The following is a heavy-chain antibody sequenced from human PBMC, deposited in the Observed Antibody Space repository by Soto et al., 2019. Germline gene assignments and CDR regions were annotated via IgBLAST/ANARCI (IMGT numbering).Heavy chain of an antibody. J-gene: IGHJ2*01. CDR1: GASINNNDYY. CDR3: ARTSYFYDQWYFAY. CDR2: VYYSGTT. D-gene: IGHD3-22*01. V-gene: IGHV4-30-4*01. Sequence: PSETLSLTCTVSGASINNNDYYWSWIRQTPGKGLEWIGYVYYSGTTDYIPSLKSRLSMSIDKSQNQFTLTLNSVTAADTATYSCARTSYFYDQWYFAYWGGGTLV.